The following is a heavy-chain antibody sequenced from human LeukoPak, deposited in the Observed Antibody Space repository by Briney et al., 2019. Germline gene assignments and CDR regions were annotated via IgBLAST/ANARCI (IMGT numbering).Heavy chain of an antibody. CDR3: AKEGAYPIITYDS. J-gene: IGHJ5*01. CDR2: IKRDGNEK. D-gene: IGHD3-10*01. CDR1: GFTFSSYW. Sequence: GGSLRLSCAASGFTFSSYWMNWVRQAPGKGLEWVANIKRDGNEKNYVDSVKGRFSISRDNAKNSLYLQMDGLRAEDTAVYYCAKEGAYPIITYDSWGQGALVTVSS. V-gene: IGHV3-7*01.